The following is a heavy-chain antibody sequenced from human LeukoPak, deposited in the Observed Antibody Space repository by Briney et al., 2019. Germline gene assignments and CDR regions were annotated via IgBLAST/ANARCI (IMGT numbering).Heavy chain of an antibody. V-gene: IGHV3-48*04. CDR1: EFSLSSSN. CDR2: ISGSSSTI. Sequence: GGSLRLSCAASEFSLSSSNMNWVRQAPGKGREWISYISGSSSTIFYADSVKGRFIISRDNAKKSMYLQMNSLRADDTAVYYCAREVSGWRGGAFDLWGQGTMVTVSS. CDR3: AREVSGWRGGAFDL. J-gene: IGHJ3*01. D-gene: IGHD6-19*01.